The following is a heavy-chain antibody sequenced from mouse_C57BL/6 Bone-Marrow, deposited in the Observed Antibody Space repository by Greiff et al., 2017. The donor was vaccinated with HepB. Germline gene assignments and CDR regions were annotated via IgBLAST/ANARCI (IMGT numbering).Heavy chain of an antibody. J-gene: IGHJ4*01. V-gene: IGHV8-12*01. CDR3: ARSDDGYYVPYAMDY. Sequence: QVTLKESGPGILQSSQTLSLTCSFSGFSLSTSGMGVSWIRQPSGKGLEWLAHIYWDDDKRYNPSLKSRLTISKDTSRNQVFLKITSVDTADTATYYCARSDDGYYVPYAMDYWGQGTSVTVSS. CDR1: GFSLSTSGMG. CDR2: IYWDDDK. D-gene: IGHD2-3*01.